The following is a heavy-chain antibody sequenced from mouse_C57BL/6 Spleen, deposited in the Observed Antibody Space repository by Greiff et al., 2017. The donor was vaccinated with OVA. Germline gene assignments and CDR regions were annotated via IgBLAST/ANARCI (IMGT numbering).Heavy chain of an antibody. V-gene: IGHV1-82*01. CDR1: GYAFSSSW. J-gene: IGHJ2*01. D-gene: IGHD4-1*02. Sequence: QVQLKESGPELVKPGASVKISCKASGYAFSSSWMNWVKQRPGKGLEWIGRIYPGDGDTNYNGKFKGKATLTADKSSSTAYMQLSSLTSEDSAVYFCAQLELDDWGQGTTLTVSS. CDR3: AQLELDD. CDR2: IYPGDGDT.